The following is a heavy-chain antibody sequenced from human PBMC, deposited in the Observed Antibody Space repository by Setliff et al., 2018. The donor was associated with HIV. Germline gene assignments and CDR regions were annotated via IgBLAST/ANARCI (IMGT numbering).Heavy chain of an antibody. CDR1: GRTLTNYV. V-gene: IGHV1-69*13. D-gene: IGHD6-13*01. Sequence: SVKVSCKTSGRTLTNYVITWVRQAPGQGLEWMGIIIPMYNIPTYAQKFQGRVTFTADESTSTAYMELSSLSSEDTAVYYCARDQTGIAAAAFGGGSAWSDEGFDIWGQGTMVTVS. CDR2: IIPMYNIP. CDR3: ARDQTGIAAAAFGGGSAWSDEGFDI. J-gene: IGHJ3*02.